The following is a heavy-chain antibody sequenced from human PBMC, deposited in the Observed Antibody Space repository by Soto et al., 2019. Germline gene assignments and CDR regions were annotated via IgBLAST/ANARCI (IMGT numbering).Heavy chain of an antibody. CDR3: ARGGSSDWQVALDT. J-gene: IGHJ3*02. CDR2: IKHSGSS. D-gene: IGHD6-19*01. Sequence: QVQQQPWGAGLLKPSETLSLTCAVYAGSFSHYYWNWIRQSPGKGLEWIGKIKHSGSSNYNPSLRRRVSIAVDMSKNQFSLRLTSVTAADTAVYYCARGGSSDWQVALDTWGKGTMVTVSS. V-gene: IGHV4-34*01. CDR1: AGSFSHYY.